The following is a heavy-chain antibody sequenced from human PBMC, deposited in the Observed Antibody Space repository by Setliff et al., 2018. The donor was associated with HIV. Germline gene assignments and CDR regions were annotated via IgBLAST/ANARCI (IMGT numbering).Heavy chain of an antibody. CDR2: ISPNGDNT. CDR1: GFTFTIYP. Sequence: GGSLRLSCSASGFTFTIYPMHWVRQAPGKGLEYVSAISPNGDNTHYADSVKGRFTISRDNSKNTLYLQMNSLRTEDTAAYFCARATFGMDVWGQGAAVTVSS. V-gene: IGHV3-64*04. J-gene: IGHJ6*02. D-gene: IGHD3-16*01. CDR3: ARATFGMDV.